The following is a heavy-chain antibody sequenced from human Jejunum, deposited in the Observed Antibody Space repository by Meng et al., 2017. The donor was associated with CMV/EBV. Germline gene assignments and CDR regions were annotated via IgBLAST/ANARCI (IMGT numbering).Heavy chain of an antibody. CDR1: GYIFNNYG. Sequence: QVKVVQSGAEVRKPGASVKVSCKVSGYIFNNYGFSWVRQAPGKGPEWMGWISAYNGNTNYAQNFQGRFTMTTDTSTSTAYMELRSLRSDDTAVYYCARDLPGGTKGTWLDLWGQGTLVTVSS. J-gene: IGHJ5*02. V-gene: IGHV1-18*01. CDR2: ISAYNGNT. D-gene: IGHD1-14*01. CDR3: ARDLPGGTKGTWLDL.